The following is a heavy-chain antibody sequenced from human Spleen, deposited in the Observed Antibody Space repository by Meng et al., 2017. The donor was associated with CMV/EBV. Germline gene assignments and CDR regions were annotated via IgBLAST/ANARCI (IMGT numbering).Heavy chain of an antibody. CDR3: ARTSGIAAAFDP. CDR2: ISYDGSNK. J-gene: IGHJ5*02. CDR1: GCTFRSYA. D-gene: IGHD6-13*01. Sequence: SCAASGCTFRSYAMHWVRQAPGKGLGWVAVISYDGSNKYYADAVKGRFTISRDNSKNTLYLQMNSLRAEDTAVYYCARTSGIAAAFDPWGQGTLVTVSS. V-gene: IGHV3-30-3*01.